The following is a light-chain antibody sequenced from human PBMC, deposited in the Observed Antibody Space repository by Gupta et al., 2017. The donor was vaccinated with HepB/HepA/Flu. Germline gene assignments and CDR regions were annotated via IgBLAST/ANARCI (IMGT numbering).Light chain of an antibody. J-gene: IGLJ1*01. CDR2: EVS. CDR1: SSDVVSYNL. Sequence: QSALLQPASVSGSRGQSITISCTGTSSDVVSYNLVSWYQQHPGKAPKLMIYEVSKRPSGVSNRFSGSKSGNTASRTISGRQAEDEADYYCCSYAGSSTLYVFGTGTKVTVL. CDR3: CSYAGSSTLYV. V-gene: IGLV2-23*02.